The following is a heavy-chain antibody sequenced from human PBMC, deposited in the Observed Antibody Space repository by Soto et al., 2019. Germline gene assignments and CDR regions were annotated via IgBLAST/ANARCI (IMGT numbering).Heavy chain of an antibody. CDR3: ARERVPGYYNVIAY. V-gene: IGHV1-3*01. CDR2: INAGNGNT. CDR1: GYTFTSYA. J-gene: IGHJ4*02. D-gene: IGHD3-9*01. Sequence: GASVKVSCKASGYTFTSYAMHWVRQAPGQRLEWMGWINAGNGNTKYSQKFQGRFTISRDNSKNTLYLQMHSLRAEDTAVYYCARERVPGYYNVIAYWGQGTLVTVSS.